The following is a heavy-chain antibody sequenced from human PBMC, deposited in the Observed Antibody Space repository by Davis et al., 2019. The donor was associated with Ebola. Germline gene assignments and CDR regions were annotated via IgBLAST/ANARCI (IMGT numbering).Heavy chain of an antibody. J-gene: IGHJ4*02. CDR1: GFTVSSNY. CDR3: ARARYYYDSSGYYWGDFDY. V-gene: IGHV3-66*01. D-gene: IGHD3-22*01. Sequence: PGGSLRLSCAASGFTVSSNYMSWVRQAPGKGLEWVSVIYSGGSTYYADSVKGRFTISRDNAKNSLYLQMNSLRAEDTAVYYCARARYYYDSSGYYWGDFDYWGQGTLVTVSS. CDR2: IYSGGST.